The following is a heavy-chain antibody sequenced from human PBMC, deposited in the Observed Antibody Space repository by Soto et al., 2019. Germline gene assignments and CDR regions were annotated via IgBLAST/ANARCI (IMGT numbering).Heavy chain of an antibody. CDR2: VSRAGTYR. D-gene: IGHD3-16*01. V-gene: IGHV3-23*01. Sequence: EVQLLESGGDVVRPGGSLRLSCAASGFTFSSYAMGGVRQAPGKGLDWVAGVSRAGTYRFYADSVRGRFSISRDNSRDTVELYLNALTGDDTAVYFCVKYTVIENLGESWGQGTLVSVSS. CDR3: VKYTVIENLGES. J-gene: IGHJ5*02. CDR1: GFTFSSYA.